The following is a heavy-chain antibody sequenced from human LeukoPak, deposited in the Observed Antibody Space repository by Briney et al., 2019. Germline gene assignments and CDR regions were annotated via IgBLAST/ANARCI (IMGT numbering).Heavy chain of an antibody. Sequence: ASVKVSCKASGYTFTGYYMYWVRQAPGQGLEWMGWINPNSGGTNYAQKFQGRVTMTRDTSISTAYMELSRLRSDGTAVYYCARARQLVHVYWRQGTLVSVSS. J-gene: IGHJ4*02. CDR1: GYTFTGYY. CDR3: ARARQLVHVY. D-gene: IGHD6-13*01. V-gene: IGHV1-2*02. CDR2: INPNSGGT.